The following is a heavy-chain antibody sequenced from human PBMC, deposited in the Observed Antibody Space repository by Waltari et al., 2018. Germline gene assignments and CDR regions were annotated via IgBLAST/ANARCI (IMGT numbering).Heavy chain of an antibody. V-gene: IGHV1-2*02. CDR2: INPNSGGT. Sequence: QVQLVQSGAEVKKPGASVKVSCKASGYTFTGYYMHWVRQAPGQGLEWMGWINPNSGGTNYAQKFQGRVTMTRDTSISTAYMELSRLRSDDTAVYYCATLPYYVWGSYRWGNDYWGQGTLVTVSS. J-gene: IGHJ4*02. CDR1: GYTFTGYY. D-gene: IGHD3-16*02. CDR3: ATLPYYVWGSYRWGNDY.